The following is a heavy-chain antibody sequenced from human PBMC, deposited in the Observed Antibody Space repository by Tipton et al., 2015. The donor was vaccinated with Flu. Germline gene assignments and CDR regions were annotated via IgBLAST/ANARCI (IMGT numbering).Heavy chain of an antibody. CDR2: IYTSGST. D-gene: IGHD2-15*01. CDR3: ARVPSPYCSGGSCYGFWFDP. V-gene: IGHV4-61*02. CDR1: GGSIGSGSYY. Sequence: TLSLTCTVSGGSIGSGSYYWSWIRQPAGKGLEWIGRIYTSGSTNYNPSLKSRVTISVDTSKNQFSLKLSSVTAADTAVYYCARVPSPYCSGGSCYGFWFDPWGQGTLVTVSS. J-gene: IGHJ5*02.